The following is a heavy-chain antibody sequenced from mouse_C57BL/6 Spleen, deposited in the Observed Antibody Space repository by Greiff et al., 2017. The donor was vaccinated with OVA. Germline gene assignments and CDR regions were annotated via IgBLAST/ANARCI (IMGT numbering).Heavy chain of an antibody. V-gene: IGHV1-18*01. Sequence: VQLQQSGPELVKPGASVKIPCKASGYTFTDYYMDWVKQSHGKSLEWIGDINPNNGGTIYNQKFKGKATLTVDKSSSTAYMELRSLTSEDTAVYYCARWGFAMDYWGQGTSVTVSS. CDR1: GYTFTDYY. J-gene: IGHJ4*01. CDR3: ARWGFAMDY. CDR2: INPNNGGT.